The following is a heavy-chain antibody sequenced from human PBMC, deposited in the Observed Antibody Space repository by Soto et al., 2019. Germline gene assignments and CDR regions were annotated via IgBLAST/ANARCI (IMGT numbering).Heavy chain of an antibody. CDR2: ISIGARSI. V-gene: IGHV3-48*03. Sequence: LRLSCAASGLTLSNFETDWVRQAPGKGLEWIAYISIGARSIHYADSVRGRLTISRDDAENSVFLQMDRLSAEDAAVYFCATRSSDYYFYWGQGALVTVSS. CDR3: ATRSSDYYFY. CDR1: GLTLSNFE. J-gene: IGHJ4*02. D-gene: IGHD4-17*01.